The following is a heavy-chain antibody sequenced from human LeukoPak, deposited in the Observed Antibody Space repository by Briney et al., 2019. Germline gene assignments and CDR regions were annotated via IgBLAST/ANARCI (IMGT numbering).Heavy chain of an antibody. CDR3: AKDRGDTMVRGVIITGSRFDP. D-gene: IGHD3-10*01. CDR1: GFTFSSYA. Sequence: GGSLRLSCAASGFTFSSYAMSWVRQAPGKGLEWVSAISGSGGSTYYADSVKGRFTISRDNSKNTLYLQMNSLRAEDTAVYYCAKDRGDTMVRGVIITGSRFDPWGQGTLVTVSS. V-gene: IGHV3-23*01. J-gene: IGHJ5*02. CDR2: ISGSGGST.